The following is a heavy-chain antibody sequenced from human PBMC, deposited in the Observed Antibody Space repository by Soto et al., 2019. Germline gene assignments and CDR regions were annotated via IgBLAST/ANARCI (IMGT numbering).Heavy chain of an antibody. D-gene: IGHD3-10*01. CDR2: INPNGGST. CDR3: ARDGWFSALRVPFGMDV. CDR1: GYTFINYY. J-gene: IGHJ6*02. V-gene: IGHV1-46*01. Sequence: QVQLVQSGAEVKKPGASVKVCCKASGYTFINYYIHWVRHAPGQGLEWMGIINPNGGSTTYAQNFHGRVTRTRDTSTSTVYMELNSLISEDTAVYYCARDGWFSALRVPFGMDVWGQGTTVTVSS.